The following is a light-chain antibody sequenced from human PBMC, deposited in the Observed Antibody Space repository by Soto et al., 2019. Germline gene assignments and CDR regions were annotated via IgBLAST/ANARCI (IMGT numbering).Light chain of an antibody. CDR1: QSVSSSY. CDR2: DAS. J-gene: IGKJ5*01. CDR3: QQYGSSPIT. Sequence: EIILTQSPATLSLSPGERATLSCGASQSVSSSYVAWYQHRPGRAPRLLIHDASSRATGIPDRFSGTKSGTDFTLTIRRLEPEDAAVDYCQQYGSSPITFGQGTRLEI. V-gene: IGKV3D-20*01.